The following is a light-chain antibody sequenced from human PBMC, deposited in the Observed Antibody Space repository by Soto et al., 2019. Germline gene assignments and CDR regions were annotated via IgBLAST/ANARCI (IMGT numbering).Light chain of an antibody. V-gene: IGKV1-5*03. CDR3: QHYNSYSEA. Sequence: IQMTQSPSTLSLSVLDRVTITCRASQTISSWLAWYQQKPGKAPKLLIYKASTLKSGVPSRFSGSGSGTEFTLTISSLQPDDFATYYCQHYNSYSEAFGQGTKVDIK. J-gene: IGKJ1*01. CDR1: QTISSW. CDR2: KAS.